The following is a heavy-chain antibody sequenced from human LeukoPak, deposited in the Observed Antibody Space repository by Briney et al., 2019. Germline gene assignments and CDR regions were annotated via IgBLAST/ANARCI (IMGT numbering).Heavy chain of an antibody. CDR2: IYYSGST. J-gene: IGHJ4*02. CDR3: ARVDTAMVSQNVDY. CDR1: GGSISSSSYY. V-gene: IGHV4-39*01. Sequence: PSETLSLTCTVSGGSISSSSYYWGWIRQPPGKGLEWIGSIYYSGSTYYNPSLKSRVTISVDTSKNQFSLKLSSVTAADTAVYYCARVDTAMVSQNVDYWGQGTLVTVSS. D-gene: IGHD5-18*01.